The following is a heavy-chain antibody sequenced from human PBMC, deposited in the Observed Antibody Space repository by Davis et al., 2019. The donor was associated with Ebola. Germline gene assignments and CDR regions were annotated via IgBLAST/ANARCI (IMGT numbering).Heavy chain of an antibody. Sequence: SVNFSCKASGYRFTSYYMHWVRQAPGQGLEWMGIINPITGGTSYAQNFQVRVNMTRDTSTSTVYMELSSLRSEDTAVYYCAREGGRYYDSSGYVFDIWGQGTMVKVSS. CDR3: AREGGRYYDSSGYVFDI. CDR1: GYRFTSYY. D-gene: IGHD3-22*01. J-gene: IGHJ3*02. CDR2: INPITGGT. V-gene: IGHV1-46*01.